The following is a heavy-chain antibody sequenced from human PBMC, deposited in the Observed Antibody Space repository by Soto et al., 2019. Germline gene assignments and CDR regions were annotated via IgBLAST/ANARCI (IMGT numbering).Heavy chain of an antibody. D-gene: IGHD3-10*01. J-gene: IGHJ1*01. CDR1: GGIFSTYA. V-gene: IGHV1-69*01. CDR3: ARDRDDYGSGNYYGRIDF. Sequence: QVQLVQSGAEVKKPGSSVKVSCKASGGIFSTYAISWLRQAPGQGLEWMGGIIPLFGTPNYAQRIQGRDTITADESTSTAYMELSRLRSEDTAVYYCARDRDDYGSGNYYGRIDFWGQGCLVTVSS. CDR2: IIPLFGTP.